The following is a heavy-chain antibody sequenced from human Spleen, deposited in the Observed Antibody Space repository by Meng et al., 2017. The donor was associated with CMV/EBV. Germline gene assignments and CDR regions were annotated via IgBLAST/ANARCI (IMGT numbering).Heavy chain of an antibody. CDR1: GFTFSGYG. Sequence: GGSLRLSCATSGFTFSGYGMHWVRQAPGKGLEWVAVISYDGRTKHYADSVNGRLTISRDNSQNTLYLQMSSVGVEDTAVYYCARAGLGISSAGINFWGQGALVTVSS. CDR2: ISYDGRTK. D-gene: IGHD6-13*01. CDR3: ARAGLGISSAGINF. J-gene: IGHJ4*02. V-gene: IGHV3-30*19.